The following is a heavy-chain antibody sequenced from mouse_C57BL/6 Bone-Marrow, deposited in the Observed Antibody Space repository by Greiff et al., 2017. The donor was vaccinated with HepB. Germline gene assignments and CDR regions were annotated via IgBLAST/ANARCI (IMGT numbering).Heavy chain of an antibody. CDR3: VRGITTVVAHYAMDY. CDR1: GFSFNTYA. D-gene: IGHD1-1*01. V-gene: IGHV10-1*01. CDR2: IRSKSNNYAT. J-gene: IGHJ4*01. Sequence: EVKLVESGGGLVQPKGSLKLSCAASGFSFNTYAMNWVRQAPGKGLEWVARIRSKSNNYATYYADSVKDRFTISRDDSESMLYLQMNNLKTEDTAMYYCVRGITTVVAHYAMDYWGQGTSVTVSS.